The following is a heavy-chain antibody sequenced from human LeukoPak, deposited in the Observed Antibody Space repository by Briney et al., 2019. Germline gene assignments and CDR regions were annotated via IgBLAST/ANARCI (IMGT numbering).Heavy chain of an antibody. V-gene: IGHV3-48*01. CDR2: INSRSSTI. D-gene: IGHD2-21*02. J-gene: IGHJ3*02. CDR1: GFTFSSYA. CDR3: TSHTGTGDAFRPFHI. Sequence: GGSLRLSCAASGFTFSSYAMSWVRQAPGKGLEWVSFINSRSSTIYYADSVTGLFTISRDQAKNSLYLTMNSLRAEDTAVYYCTSHTGTGDAFRPFHIWGQGTMVTVSS.